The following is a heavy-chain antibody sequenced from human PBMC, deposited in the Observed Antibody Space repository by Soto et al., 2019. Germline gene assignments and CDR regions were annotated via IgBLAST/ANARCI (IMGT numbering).Heavy chain of an antibody. J-gene: IGHJ5*02. D-gene: IGHD6-19*01. CDR3: AKDLYGAGWYNYFDP. CDR2: ISHDGGDK. CDR1: GFTFSTTG. Sequence: QVHLVESGGGVVQPGRSLRLSCAASGFTFSTTGMHWVRQAPGKGLEWVAMISHDGGDKHYTDSVKGRFTISRDTSKNTLYLQMNSLRPEDTAMYHWAKDLYGAGWYNYFDPWGQGTLVTVSS. V-gene: IGHV3-30*18.